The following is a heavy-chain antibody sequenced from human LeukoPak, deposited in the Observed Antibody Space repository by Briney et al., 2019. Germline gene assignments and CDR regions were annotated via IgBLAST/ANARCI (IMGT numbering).Heavy chain of an antibody. CDR2: IYYSGST. CDR1: GGSISSYY. CDR3: ARSPSQLLSTPFDY. V-gene: IGHV4-59*08. Sequence: PSETLSLTCTVSGGSISSYYWSWIRQPPGKGLEWIGYIYYSGSTNYNPPLKSRVTISVDTSKNQFSLKLSSVTAADTAVYYCARSPSQLLSTPFDYWGQGTLVTVSS. J-gene: IGHJ4*02. D-gene: IGHD1-1*01.